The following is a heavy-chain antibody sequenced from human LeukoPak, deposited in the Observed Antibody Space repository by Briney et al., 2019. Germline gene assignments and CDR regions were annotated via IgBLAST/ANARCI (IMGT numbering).Heavy chain of an antibody. CDR2: MNPDSTNT. CDR1: GYTFASYD. D-gene: IGHD2-15*01. J-gene: IGHJ4*02. CDR3: ARVPSLGYCSGGSCYRFDH. V-gene: IGHV1-8*01. Sequence: ASVTVSCKASGYTFASYDINWVRQAPGQGLEWMGWMNPDSTNTGYAQKFQGRVTTTRDTSMSTAYMELSSLTSEDTAVYYCARVPSLGYCSGGSCYRFDHWGQGTLVAVSS.